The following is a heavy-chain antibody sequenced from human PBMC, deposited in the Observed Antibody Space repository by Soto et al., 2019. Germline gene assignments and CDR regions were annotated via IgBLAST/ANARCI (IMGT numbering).Heavy chain of an antibody. Sequence: GGSLRLSCAASGFTFSSNPMSWVRQAPGKGLEWVSAISPSGDNTYYPDSVRGRLTISRDNSKNTLYLQMNNLRAGDTALYYCAGGGKWSFNFDYWGQGTLVTVSS. V-gene: IGHV3-23*01. J-gene: IGHJ4*02. CDR2: ISPSGDNT. CDR1: GFTFSSNP. D-gene: IGHD3-22*01. CDR3: AGGGKWSFNFDY.